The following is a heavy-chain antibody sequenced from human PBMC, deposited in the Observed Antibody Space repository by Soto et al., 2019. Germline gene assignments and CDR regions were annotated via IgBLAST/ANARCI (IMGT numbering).Heavy chain of an antibody. D-gene: IGHD3-3*01. CDR3: TTIYDFWSGYYLEDDAFDI. V-gene: IGHV3-15*01. CDR2: IKSKTDGGTT. J-gene: IGHJ3*02. CDR1: GFTFSNAW. Sequence: EVQLVESGGGLVKPGGSLRLSCAASGFTFSNAWMSWVRQAPGKGLEWVGRIKSKTDGGTTDYAAPVKGRFTISRDDSNNTLYLQMNSLKTEDTAVYYCTTIYDFWSGYYLEDDAFDIWGQGTMVTVSS.